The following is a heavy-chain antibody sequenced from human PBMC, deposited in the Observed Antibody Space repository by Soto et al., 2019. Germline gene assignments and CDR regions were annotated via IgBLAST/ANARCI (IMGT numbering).Heavy chain of an antibody. CDR2: IIPILGIA. D-gene: IGHD2-2*01. CDR1: GGTFSSYT. CDR3: ARAPSLRTYCSSTSCSMDV. J-gene: IGHJ6*04. V-gene: IGHV1-69*02. Sequence: GASVKVSCKASGGTFSSYTISWVRQAPGQGLEWMGRIIPILGIANYAQKFQGRVTITADKSTSTAYMELSSLRSEDTAVYYCARAPSLRTYCSSTSCSMDVWGKGTTVTVSS.